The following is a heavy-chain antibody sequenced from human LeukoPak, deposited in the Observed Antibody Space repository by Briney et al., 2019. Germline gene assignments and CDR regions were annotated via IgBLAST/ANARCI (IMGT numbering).Heavy chain of an antibody. J-gene: IGHJ4*02. CDR1: GFTFNNYW. CDR2: INQDGSET. Sequence: PGGSLRLSCAASGFTFNNYWMNWVRQAPGKGLEWVADINQDGSETYYVDSVKGRFTVSRDNAKTSLFLQMNSLRAEATAVYYCARVPRAAGFGHWGQGTLVTVSS. V-gene: IGHV3-7*01. D-gene: IGHD6-13*01. CDR3: ARVPRAAGFGH.